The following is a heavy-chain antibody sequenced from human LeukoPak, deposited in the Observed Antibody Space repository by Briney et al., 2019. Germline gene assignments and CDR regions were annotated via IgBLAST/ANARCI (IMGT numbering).Heavy chain of an antibody. D-gene: IGHD3-3*01. CDR2: ISGNGGST. CDR3: VKAQYDFWSGLDY. CDR1: GFTFSRYP. Sequence: PGGSLRLSCSASGFTFSRYPTHWVRQAPGKGLEYVSAISGNGGSTYYADSVKGRFTISRDNSKNTLYLQMSSLRTEDTAIYYCVKAQYDFWSGLDYWGQGTLVTVSS. J-gene: IGHJ4*02. V-gene: IGHV3-64D*09.